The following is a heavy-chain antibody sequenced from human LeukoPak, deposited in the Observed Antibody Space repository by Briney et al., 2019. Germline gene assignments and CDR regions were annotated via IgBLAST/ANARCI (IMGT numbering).Heavy chain of an antibody. D-gene: IGHD6-19*01. J-gene: IGHJ4*02. CDR3: ARTHYDSSGWYGDY. V-gene: IGHV3-30*04. Sequence: GGSLRLSCAASGFTFSSYAMHWVRQAPGKGLEWVAVISYGGSNKYYADSVRGRFTISRDNSKNTLYLQMNSLRAEDTAVYYCARTHYDSSGWYGDYWGQGTLVTVSS. CDR1: GFTFSSYA. CDR2: ISYGGSNK.